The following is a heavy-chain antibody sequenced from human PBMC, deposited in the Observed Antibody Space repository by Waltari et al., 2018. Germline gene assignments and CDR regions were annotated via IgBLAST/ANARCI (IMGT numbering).Heavy chain of an antibody. CDR2: IYSGVRT. CDR1: GFTVRSNY. J-gene: IGHJ4*02. D-gene: IGHD6-19*01. CDR3: TRDAGAVAAEGDY. Sequence: EVQLVESGGGLVQPGGSLRISCAGSGFTVRSNYMSWVRQAPGKGREWFSLIYSGVRTYYADSVKGRFTIARYNSKNTLYLQMNSLRAEDTAVYYCTRDAGAVAAEGDYWGQGTLVTVSS. V-gene: IGHV3-66*01.